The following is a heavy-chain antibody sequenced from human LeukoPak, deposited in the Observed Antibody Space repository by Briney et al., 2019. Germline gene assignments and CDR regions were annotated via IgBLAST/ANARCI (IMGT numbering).Heavy chain of an antibody. CDR3: ARDLRYSSGWSASGMDV. Sequence: ASVKVSCKASGYTFTGYYMHWVRQAPGQGLEWMGWINPNSGGTNYAQRLQGRVSMTTDTSTSTAYMDLRSLRSDDTAVYYCARDLRYSSGWSASGMDVWGKGTTVTISS. V-gene: IGHV1-2*02. CDR1: GYTFTGYY. D-gene: IGHD6-19*01. CDR2: INPNSGGT. J-gene: IGHJ6*03.